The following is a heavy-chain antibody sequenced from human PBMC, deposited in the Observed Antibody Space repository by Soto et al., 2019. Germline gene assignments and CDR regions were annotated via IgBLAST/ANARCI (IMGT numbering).Heavy chain of an antibody. D-gene: IGHD3-10*01. J-gene: IGHJ6*02. Sequence: QVQLVQSGAEVRKPGASVKVSCKASGYTFSNFGLSWVRQAPGQGLEWMGWISDYNGNTHYAQKLQGRIIRTTDTSTRTVYVELRSLTSDDTSVYFCAREGYYSGSGTDSPPRYYGMDVWGPGTTVTVSS. CDR3: AREGYYSGSGTDSPPRYYGMDV. CDR2: ISDYNGNT. V-gene: IGHV1-18*01. CDR1: GYTFSNFG.